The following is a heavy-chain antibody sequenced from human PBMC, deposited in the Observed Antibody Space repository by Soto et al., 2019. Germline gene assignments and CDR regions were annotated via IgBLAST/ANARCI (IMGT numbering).Heavy chain of an antibody. CDR1: GFTFSTYK. CDR3: ARVRSVGRNYRGFDY. D-gene: IGHD3-10*01. CDR2: ITTNSGTL. Sequence: EVKLVESGGGLVQPGGSLRLSCAASGFTFSTYKMIWVRQAPGKGLEWVSYITTNSGTLYYADSVQGRFTISRDNAQNSLSLLLYSLRDDDTAVYYCARVRSVGRNYRGFDYWGQGTMVIVSS. J-gene: IGHJ4*02. V-gene: IGHV3-48*02.